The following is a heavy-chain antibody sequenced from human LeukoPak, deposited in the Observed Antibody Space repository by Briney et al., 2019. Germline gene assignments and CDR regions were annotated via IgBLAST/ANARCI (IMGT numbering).Heavy chain of an antibody. D-gene: IGHD1-26*01. Sequence: GGSLRLSCAASGFTFSSYGMHWVRLAPGKGLEWVAVIWYDGSNKYYADSVKGRFTISRDNSKNTLYLQMNSLRAEDTAMYHCARSEGSYSAIDYWGQGTLVTVSS. CDR3: ARSEGSYSAIDY. CDR1: GFTFSSYG. CDR2: IWYDGSNK. J-gene: IGHJ4*02. V-gene: IGHV3-33*01.